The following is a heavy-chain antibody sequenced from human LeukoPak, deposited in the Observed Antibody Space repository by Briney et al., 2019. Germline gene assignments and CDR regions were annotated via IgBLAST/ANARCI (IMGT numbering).Heavy chain of an antibody. J-gene: IGHJ1*01. CDR2: IIPILGIA. CDR1: GGTFSSYT. V-gene: IGHV1-69*04. D-gene: IGHD5-24*01. Sequence: SVKVSCKASGGTFSSYTISWVRQAPGQGLEWMGRIIPILGIANYAQKFQGRVTITADKSTSTAYMELSSLRSEDTAVYHCAREGRVVEMATGEYFQHWGQGTLVTVSS. CDR3: AREGRVVEMATGEYFQH.